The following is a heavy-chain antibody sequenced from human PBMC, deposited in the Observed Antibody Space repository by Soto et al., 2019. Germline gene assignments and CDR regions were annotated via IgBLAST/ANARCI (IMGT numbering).Heavy chain of an antibody. J-gene: IGHJ5*02. Sequence: ASVKVSCKASGYTFTSNGISWVRQAPGQGLEWMGWISAYNGNTNYAQKLQGRVTMTTDTSTSTAYMELRSLRSDDTAVYYCARDFQSYDFWSGYLFDPCGQGSLVSSPQ. CDR2: ISAYNGNT. CDR3: ARDFQSYDFWSGYLFDP. V-gene: IGHV1-18*01. D-gene: IGHD3-3*01. CDR1: GYTFTSNG.